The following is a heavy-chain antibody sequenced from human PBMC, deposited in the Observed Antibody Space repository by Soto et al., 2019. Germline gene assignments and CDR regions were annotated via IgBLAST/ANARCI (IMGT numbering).Heavy chain of an antibody. CDR3: AKGLGGSGACNWFDP. J-gene: IGHJ5*02. CDR1: RFAFSSYA. Sequence: EVQLLESGGGLVQPGGSLRLSCATSRFAFSSYAMSWVRQAPGKGLEWVSAIGGSGHSTFYADSVRGRFTISRDTSKNTLYLQMDGRRAEDTAFYYCAKGLGGSGACNWFDPWGQGTLVTVSS. CDR2: IGGSGHST. D-gene: IGHD3-10*01. V-gene: IGHV3-23*01.